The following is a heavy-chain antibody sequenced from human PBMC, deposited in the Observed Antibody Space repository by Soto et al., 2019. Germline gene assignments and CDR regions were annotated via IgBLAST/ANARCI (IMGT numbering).Heavy chain of an antibody. Sequence: SETLSLTCRVPGAYISDFSWSWIRQPAGKGLEWIGRITINGNTQKNPSFKSRITMSIDTSRDHFSLNLQSATAADTALYYRARETGENWTYEAHWGPGTLVTVSS. CDR3: ARETGENWTYEAH. CDR2: ITINGNT. J-gene: IGHJ1*01. V-gene: IGHV4-4*07. D-gene: IGHD1-7*01. CDR1: GAYISDFS.